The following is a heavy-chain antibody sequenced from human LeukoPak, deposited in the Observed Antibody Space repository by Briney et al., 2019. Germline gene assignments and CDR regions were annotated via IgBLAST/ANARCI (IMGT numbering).Heavy chain of an antibody. CDR3: ARNRADFNLAADYFDY. D-gene: IGHD1-1*01. V-gene: IGHV4-30-4*01. Sequence: SETLSLTCTVSGGSISSGDYYWSWIRQPPGKGLEWIGYIYYSGSTYYNPSLKSRVTISVYTSKNQFSLKLSSVTAADTAVYYCARNRADFNLAADYFDYWGQGTLVTVSS. CDR2: IYYSGST. CDR1: GGSISSGDYY. J-gene: IGHJ4*02.